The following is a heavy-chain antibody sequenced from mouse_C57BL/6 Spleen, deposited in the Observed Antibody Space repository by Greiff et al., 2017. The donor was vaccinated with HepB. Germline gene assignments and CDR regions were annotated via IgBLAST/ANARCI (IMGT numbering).Heavy chain of an antibody. CDR1: GFNIKDYY. J-gene: IGHJ3*01. D-gene: IGHD1-1*01. CDR2: IDPEDGET. Sequence: EVQLQQSGAELVKPGASVKLSCTASGFNIKDYYMHWVKQRTEQGLEWIGRIDPEDGETKYAPKFRGKATITADTSSNTAYLQLSSLTSEDTAVYYCSRDYYGSRSWFAYWGHMTLVTVSA. V-gene: IGHV14-2*01. CDR3: SRDYYGSRSWFAY.